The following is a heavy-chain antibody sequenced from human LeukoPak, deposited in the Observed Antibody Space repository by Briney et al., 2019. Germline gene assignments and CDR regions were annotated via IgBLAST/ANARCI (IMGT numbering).Heavy chain of an antibody. CDR3: AREGI. V-gene: IGHV1-2*02. CDR1: GYTFTSYG. CDR2: INPNSGGT. J-gene: IGHJ3*02. Sequence: ASVKVSCKASGYTFTSYGISWVRQAPGQGLEWMGWINPNSGGTKYAQKFQGRVTMTRETSISTAYMELSRLRSDDTAVYYCAREGIWGQGTMVTVSS.